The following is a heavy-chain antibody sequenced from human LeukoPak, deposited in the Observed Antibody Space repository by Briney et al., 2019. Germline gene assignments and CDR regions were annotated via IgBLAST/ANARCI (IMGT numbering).Heavy chain of an antibody. D-gene: IGHD1-26*01. J-gene: IGHJ4*02. CDR1: GGTFTSYA. CDR3: ARDGVGATKRGAFDY. V-gene: IGHV1-69*13. Sequence: SVKLSCKASGGTFTSYAISWVRQAPGQGLEWMGGIIPIFDTANYAQKFQGRVTITADESTSTAYMELSSLKSEDTAVYCCARDGVGATKRGAFDYWGQGTLVTVSS. CDR2: IIPIFDTA.